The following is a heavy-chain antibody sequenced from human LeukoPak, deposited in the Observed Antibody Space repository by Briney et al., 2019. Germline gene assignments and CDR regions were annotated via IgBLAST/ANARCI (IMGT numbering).Heavy chain of an antibody. CDR1: GFTFVSYN. Sequence: GGSLRLSCAASGFTFVSYNMNWVRQAPGQGLEWVSYISSSSSLIYYAGSVKGRFTVSRDSAKRSLYLQMNSLRAEDTAVYYCARGNYRERGYSYSGYHYMDVWGKGTTVTVSS. V-gene: IGHV3-48*01. CDR3: ARGNYRERGYSYSGYHYMDV. D-gene: IGHD5-18*01. CDR2: ISSSSSLI. J-gene: IGHJ6*03.